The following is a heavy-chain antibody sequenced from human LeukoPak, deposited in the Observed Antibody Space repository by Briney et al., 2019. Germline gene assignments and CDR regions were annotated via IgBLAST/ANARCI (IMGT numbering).Heavy chain of an antibody. V-gene: IGHV3-30*02. CDR1: GFTFSSYG. J-gene: IGHJ3*01. CDR3: ARGGATVTLRGAFDF. Sequence: PGGSLRLSCAPSGFTFSSYGMHWVRQAPGKGLEWVAFIRYDGSNKYYADSVKGRFTISRDNSKNTLYLQMNSLRTEDTAVYYCARGGATVTLRGAFDFWGQGTMVTVSS. D-gene: IGHD4-17*01. CDR2: IRYDGSNK.